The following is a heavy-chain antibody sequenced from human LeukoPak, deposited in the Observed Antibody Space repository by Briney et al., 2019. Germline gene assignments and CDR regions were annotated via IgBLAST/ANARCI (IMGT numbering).Heavy chain of an antibody. D-gene: IGHD4-23*01. Sequence: SETLSLTCTVSGGSIGSGSYYWSWIRQPAGKRLEWIGRIYTGGSTNYNPSLKSRATISLDTSNNQFSLKLSSVTAADTAVYYCAREWDYGGNRYFDYWGQGTLVTVSS. CDR2: IYTGGST. CDR3: AREWDYGGNRYFDY. CDR1: GGSIGSGSYY. V-gene: IGHV4-61*02. J-gene: IGHJ4*02.